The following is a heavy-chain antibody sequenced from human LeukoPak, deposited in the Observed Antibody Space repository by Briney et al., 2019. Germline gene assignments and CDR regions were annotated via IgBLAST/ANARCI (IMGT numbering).Heavy chain of an antibody. J-gene: IGHJ4*02. CDR1: GFTFSSYA. CDR3: AKGGLYYYDSSGYFVY. V-gene: IGHV3-30*04. D-gene: IGHD3-22*01. CDR2: ISYDGSNK. Sequence: GRPLRLSCAASGFTFSSYAMHWVRQAPGKGLEWVAVISYDGSNKYYADSVKGRFTISRDNSKNTLYLQMNSLRAEDTAVYYCAKGGLYYYDSSGYFVYWGQGTLVTVSS.